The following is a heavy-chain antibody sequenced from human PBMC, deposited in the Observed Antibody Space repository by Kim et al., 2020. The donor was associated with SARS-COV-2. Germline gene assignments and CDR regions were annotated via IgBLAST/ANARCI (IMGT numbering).Heavy chain of an antibody. D-gene: IGHD6-13*01. CDR2: INPSGGST. J-gene: IGHJ5*02. CDR1: GYTFTSYY. V-gene: IGHV1-46*01. Sequence: ASVKVSCKASGYTFTSYYMHWVRQAPGQGLEWMGIINPSGGSTSYAQKFQGRVTMTRDTSTSTVYMELSSLRSEDTAVYYCARETDSSWGELNWFDPWGQGTLVTVSS. CDR3: ARETDSSWGELNWFDP.